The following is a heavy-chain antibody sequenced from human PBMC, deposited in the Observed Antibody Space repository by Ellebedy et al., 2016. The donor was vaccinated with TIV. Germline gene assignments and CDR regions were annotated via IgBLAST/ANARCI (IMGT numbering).Heavy chain of an antibody. J-gene: IGHJ6*02. V-gene: IGHV3-7*01. Sequence: GESLKISCAASGFIFDSYWMTWVRQAPGKGLEWVANIKRDGSEKKYVASVKGRFTISRDNAKKSLYLQMNSLRAEDTAVYFCGGCSSASCYGGEYYYGMDVWGQGTTVIVS. D-gene: IGHD2-2*01. CDR3: GGCSSASCYGGEYYYGMDV. CDR2: IKRDGSEK. CDR1: GFIFDSYW.